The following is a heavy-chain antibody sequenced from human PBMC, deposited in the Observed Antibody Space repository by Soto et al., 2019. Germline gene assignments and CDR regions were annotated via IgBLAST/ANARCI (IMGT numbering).Heavy chain of an antibody. Sequence: LKISCKGSGYDFATYWIGWVRQMPGKGLEWMGIIYPGDSDTKYSPSFQGQVTISVDKSISTAYLQWSSLTASDTAMYYCARHRYNSGPTDNDMDVWGQGTTVTVSS. J-gene: IGHJ6*02. CDR2: IYPGDSDT. V-gene: IGHV5-51*01. D-gene: IGHD6-19*01. CDR1: GYDFATYW. CDR3: ARHRYNSGPTDNDMDV.